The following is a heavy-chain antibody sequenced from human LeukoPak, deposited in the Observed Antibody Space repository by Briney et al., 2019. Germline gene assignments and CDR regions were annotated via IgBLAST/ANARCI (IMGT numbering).Heavy chain of an antibody. Sequence: GGSLRLSCAASGYTFSSYAMSWVRQAPGKGLEWVSAISGSGGSTYYADSVKGRFTISRDNSKNTLYPQMNSLRAEDTAVYYCAKSMKYCSSTSCYYFDYWGQGTLVTVSS. CDR1: GYTFSSYA. V-gene: IGHV3-23*01. D-gene: IGHD2-2*01. J-gene: IGHJ4*02. CDR2: ISGSGGST. CDR3: AKSMKYCSSTSCYYFDY.